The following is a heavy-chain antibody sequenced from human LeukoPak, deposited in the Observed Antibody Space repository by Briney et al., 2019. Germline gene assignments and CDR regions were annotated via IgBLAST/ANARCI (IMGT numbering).Heavy chain of an antibody. J-gene: IGHJ3*02. Sequence: ASVKVSCKASGYTFTGYYMHWVRQAPGQGLEWMGWINPNSGGTNYAQKFQGRVTMTRDTSISTAYMELSRLRSDDTAVYYCAKEHGGSSWYEDAFDIWGQGTMVTVSS. D-gene: IGHD6-13*01. CDR2: INPNSGGT. V-gene: IGHV1-2*02. CDR1: GYTFTGYY. CDR3: AKEHGGSSWYEDAFDI.